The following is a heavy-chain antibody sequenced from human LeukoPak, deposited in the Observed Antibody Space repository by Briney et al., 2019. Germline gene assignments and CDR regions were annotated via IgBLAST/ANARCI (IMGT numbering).Heavy chain of an antibody. CDR1: GFTFDDYA. CDR3: TKVALYSGLVGSAFDI. D-gene: IGHD5-12*01. Sequence: GGSLRLSCAASGFTFDDYAMHWVRQAPGMGLEWVSLISGDGRTTYYADSVKGRITISRDNSKNSLYLQMNSLRTEDTAFYYCTKVALYSGLVGSAFDIWGQGTLVTVSS. V-gene: IGHV3-43*02. CDR2: ISGDGRTT. J-gene: IGHJ3*02.